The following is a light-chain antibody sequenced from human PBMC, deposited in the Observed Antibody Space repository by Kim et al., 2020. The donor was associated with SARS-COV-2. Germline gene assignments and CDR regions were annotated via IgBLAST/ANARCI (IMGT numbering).Light chain of an antibody. CDR3: ASWDDSLSGWV. CDR2: SNV. CDR1: RSDIGINP. V-gene: IGLV1-44*01. J-gene: IGLJ3*02. Sequence: GQGVTISCSGSRSDIGINPVSWYQQLPGTTPKLLIYSNVQRPSGVPDRFSGSKSGTSASLAISGLQSEDEADYYCASWDDSLSGWVFGGGTQLTVL.